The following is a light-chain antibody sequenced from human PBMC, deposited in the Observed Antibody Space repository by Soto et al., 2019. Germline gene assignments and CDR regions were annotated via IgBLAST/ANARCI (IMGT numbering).Light chain of an antibody. CDR1: QSISSW. Sequence: DIQMTQSPSTLSASVGDRVTITCRASQSISSWLAWYQQKPGKAPKVLIFDASSLESGVPSRFSGSGPATEFTLTISSLQPDDFATYYCQQYSTYPWTFGQGTKVEIK. CDR2: DAS. CDR3: QQYSTYPWT. V-gene: IGKV1-5*01. J-gene: IGKJ1*01.